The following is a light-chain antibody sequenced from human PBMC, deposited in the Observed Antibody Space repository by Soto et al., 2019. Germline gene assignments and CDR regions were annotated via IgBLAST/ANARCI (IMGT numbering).Light chain of an antibody. CDR3: AAWDDRLNGYV. CDR1: SPNIGSNT. V-gene: IGLV1-44*01. CDR2: SNN. J-gene: IGLJ1*01. Sequence: QSVLTQPPSASGTPGQRVTISCSGSSPNIGSNTVNWYQQLPGTAPKLLIYSNNQRPSGVPDRFSGSKSGTSASLAISGLQSEDEADYYCAAWDDRLNGYVFGTGTKLTVL.